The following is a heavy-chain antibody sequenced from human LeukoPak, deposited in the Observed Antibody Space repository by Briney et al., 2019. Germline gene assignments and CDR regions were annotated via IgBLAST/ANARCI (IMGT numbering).Heavy chain of an antibody. CDR3: ANSDYGDYVFYYFDY. V-gene: IGHV3-23*01. Sequence: GGSLRLSCAASGFTFYSYAMSWVRQAPGKGLEWVSAISGSGGSTYYADSVKGRFTFSRDNSKNTLYLQMNSLRAEDTAVYYCANSDYGDYVFYYFDYWGQGTLVTVSS. D-gene: IGHD4-17*01. CDR2: ISGSGGST. J-gene: IGHJ4*02. CDR1: GFTFYSYA.